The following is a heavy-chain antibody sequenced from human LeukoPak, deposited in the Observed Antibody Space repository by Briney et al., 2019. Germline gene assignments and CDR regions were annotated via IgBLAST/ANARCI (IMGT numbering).Heavy chain of an antibody. CDR3: AKASLAGSGTYFDY. D-gene: IGHD3-10*01. Sequence: GGSLRLSCAASGFTFSSYSMTWVRQAPGRGLEWVSSISSSSNYIYYADSVKGRFTISRDNAKNSLYLQMNSLRAEDTAVYYCAKASLAGSGTYFDYWGQGTLVTVSS. J-gene: IGHJ4*02. V-gene: IGHV3-21*01. CDR2: ISSSSNYI. CDR1: GFTFSSYS.